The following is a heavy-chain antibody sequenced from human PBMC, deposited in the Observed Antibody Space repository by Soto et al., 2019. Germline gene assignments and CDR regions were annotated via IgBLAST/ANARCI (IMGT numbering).Heavy chain of an antibody. CDR3: AKDDSNWNYGGFDY. CDR2: ISGSGGGT. Sequence: EVQVLESGGGLVQPGGSLRLSCTVSGFNFTNYAMNWVRQAPGKGLEWVSLISGSGGGTYFADSVKGRFTISRDNSKNTIFLQMNSLRAEDTAIYYCAKDDSNWNYGGFDYWGQGALVTVSS. D-gene: IGHD1-7*01. J-gene: IGHJ4*02. V-gene: IGHV3-23*01. CDR1: GFNFTNYA.